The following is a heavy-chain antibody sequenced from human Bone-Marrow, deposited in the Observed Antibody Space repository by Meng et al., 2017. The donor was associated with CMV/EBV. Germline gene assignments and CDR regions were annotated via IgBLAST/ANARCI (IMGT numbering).Heavy chain of an antibody. CDR2: IRYDGSNK. Sequence: GESLKISCAASGFTFSSYGMHWVRQAPGKGLEWVAFIRYDGSNKYYADSVKGRFTISRDNSKNTLYLQMNSLRAEDTAVYYCASLPTIAYYYYGMDVWGQGTTVTVSS. J-gene: IGHJ6*02. D-gene: IGHD4/OR15-4a*01. CDR1: GFTFSSYG. CDR3: ASLPTIAYYYYGMDV. V-gene: IGHV3-30*02.